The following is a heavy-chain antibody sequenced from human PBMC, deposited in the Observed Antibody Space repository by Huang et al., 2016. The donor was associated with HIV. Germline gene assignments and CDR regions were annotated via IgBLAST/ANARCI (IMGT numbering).Heavy chain of an antibody. CDR2: IRNDGMKK. CDR3: ARGDYYDSSGYHPGYFDY. CDR1: GFILSNYG. Sequence: VQLIESGGGVVQPGKSLRLSCATSGFILSNYGMHWVRQAPGKGLKGVAFIRNDGMKKNYADSVRGRFTVGRDNGNNTLFLQRRSLGVDDTAVYYCARGDYYDSSGYHPGYFDYWGQGILVTVSS. J-gene: IGHJ4*02. D-gene: IGHD3-22*01. V-gene: IGHV3-33*04.